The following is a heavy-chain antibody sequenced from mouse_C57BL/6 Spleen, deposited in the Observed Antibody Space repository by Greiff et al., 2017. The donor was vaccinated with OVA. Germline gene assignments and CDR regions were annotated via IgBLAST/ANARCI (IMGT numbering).Heavy chain of an antibody. CDR1: GYTFTSYW. J-gene: IGHJ1*03. CDR3: ARWGYSNYGYFDV. Sequence: VQLQQPGAELVMPGASVKLSCKASGYTFTSYWMHWVKQRPGQGLEWIGEIDPSDSYTNYNQKFKGKSTFTVDKSSSTAYMQLSSLTSEDSAVYYCARWGYSNYGYFDVWGTGTTVTVSS. D-gene: IGHD2-5*01. V-gene: IGHV1-69*01. CDR2: IDPSDSYT.